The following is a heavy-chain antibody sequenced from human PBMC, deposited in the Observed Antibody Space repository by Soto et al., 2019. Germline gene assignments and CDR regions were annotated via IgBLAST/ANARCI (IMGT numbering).Heavy chain of an antibody. D-gene: IGHD3-3*01. V-gene: IGHV4-4*07. CDR1: GGSMSGFY. Sequence: PSETLSLTCTVAGGSMSGFYWTWIRQPARKGLEWICRVYSSGGTHYSPSLKSRVTISLDTSKNQFPLRLLSVQDADTAVYFCARGQRFSDWFDPWGQGTLVTVSS. CDR2: VYSSGGT. J-gene: IGHJ5*02. CDR3: ARGQRFSDWFDP.